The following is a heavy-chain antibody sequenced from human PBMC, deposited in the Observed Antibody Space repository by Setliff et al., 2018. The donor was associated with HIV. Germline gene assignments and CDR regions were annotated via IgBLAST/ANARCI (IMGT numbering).Heavy chain of an antibody. J-gene: IGHJ4*02. CDR1: GDSISRHN. CDR3: ATDVGATNRFDY. Sequence: SETLSLTCSVSGDSISRHNWSWIRRPAGKGLEWIGRIFTSGTINTNLSLRSRVTMSVDTSKNRIYLKMNSVTAADTAVYYCATDVGATNRFDYWGQGILVTVTS. V-gene: IGHV4-4*07. CDR2: IFTSGTI. D-gene: IGHD1-26*01.